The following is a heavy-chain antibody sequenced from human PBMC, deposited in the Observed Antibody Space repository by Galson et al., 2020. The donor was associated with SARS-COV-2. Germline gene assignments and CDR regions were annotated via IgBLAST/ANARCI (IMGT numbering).Heavy chain of an antibody. CDR3: ASQIVTNLPFDY. J-gene: IGHJ4*02. CDR1: SSYG. V-gene: IGHV3-33*01. CDR2: IWYDGSNK. D-gene: IGHD3-22*01. Sequence: SSYGMHWVRQAPGKGLEWVAVIWYDGSNKYYADSVKGRFTISRDNSKNTLYLQMNSLRAEDTAVYYCASQIVTNLPFDYWGQGTLVTVSS.